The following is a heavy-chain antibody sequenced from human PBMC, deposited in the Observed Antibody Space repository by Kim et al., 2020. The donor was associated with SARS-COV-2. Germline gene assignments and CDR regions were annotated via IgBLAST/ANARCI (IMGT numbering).Heavy chain of an antibody. CDR3: ARHAVAGTEVILFDY. D-gene: IGHD6-19*01. J-gene: IGHJ4*02. Sequence: PSFQGQVTISADKSISTAYLQWSSLKASDTAMYYCARHAVAGTEVILFDYWGQGTLVTVSS. V-gene: IGHV5-51*01.